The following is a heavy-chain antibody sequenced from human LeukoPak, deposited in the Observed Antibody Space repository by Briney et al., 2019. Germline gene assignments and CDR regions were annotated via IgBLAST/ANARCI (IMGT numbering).Heavy chain of an antibody. CDR1: GFTFSSYW. J-gene: IGHJ4*02. Sequence: GGSLRLSCAASGFTFSSYWMSWVRQAAGKGLEWGANIKQDGSEEYYVDSVKGRFTISRDNAKNSLYLQMNSLRAEDKAVYYCARMDFWSGQKGYFDYWGQGTLVTVSS. D-gene: IGHD3-3*01. CDR3: ARMDFWSGQKGYFDY. V-gene: IGHV3-7*01. CDR2: IKQDGSEE.